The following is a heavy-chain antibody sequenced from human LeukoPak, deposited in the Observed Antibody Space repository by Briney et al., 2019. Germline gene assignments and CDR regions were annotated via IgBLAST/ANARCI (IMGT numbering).Heavy chain of an antibody. J-gene: IGHJ4*02. CDR3: ARHRYDFWSGLYL. V-gene: IGHV3-11*01. Sequence: PGGSLRLSCAASGFTFSDYYMSWLRQAPGKGLEWVSYISSSGSTIYYADSVKGRFTISRDNAKNSLYLQMNSLRAEDTAVYYCARHRYDFWSGLYLWGQGTLVTVSS. D-gene: IGHD3-3*01. CDR2: ISSSGSTI. CDR1: GFTFSDYY.